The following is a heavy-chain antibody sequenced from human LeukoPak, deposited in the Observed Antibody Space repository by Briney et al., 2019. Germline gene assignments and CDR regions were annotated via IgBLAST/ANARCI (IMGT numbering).Heavy chain of an antibody. D-gene: IGHD1-26*01. Sequence: GGTLRLSCAASGFIFSNYWMHWVRQAPGKGLVWVSRIKTDGSTITYADSVKGRFTISRDNAMNTLYLQMNSLGAEDTAVYSCARVGQGEWFFDLWGRGTLVTVSS. CDR3: ARVGQGEWFFDL. V-gene: IGHV3-74*01. CDR2: IKTDGSTI. CDR1: GFIFSNYW. J-gene: IGHJ2*01.